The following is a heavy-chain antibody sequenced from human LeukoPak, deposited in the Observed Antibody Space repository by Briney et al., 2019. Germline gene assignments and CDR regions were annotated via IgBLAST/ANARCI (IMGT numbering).Heavy chain of an antibody. V-gene: IGHV4-59*11. CDR1: GGSISRRY. D-gene: IGHD3-3*01. CDR3: ARGGYYTINWFDP. CDR2: IYYNGST. Sequence: SETLSLTCTVSGGSISRRYWTWIRRPPGKGLEWIGYIYYNGSTNYNPSLKSRVTISGDTSKNQLSLKLSSVTAADTAVYYCARGGYYTINWFDPWGQGTLVTVSS. J-gene: IGHJ5*02.